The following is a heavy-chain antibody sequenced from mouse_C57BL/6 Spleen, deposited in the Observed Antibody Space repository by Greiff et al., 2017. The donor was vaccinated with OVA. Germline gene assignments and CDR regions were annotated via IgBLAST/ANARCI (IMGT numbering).Heavy chain of an antibody. CDR1: GYSFTGYY. V-gene: IGHV1-42*01. Sequence: EVQLQQSGPELVKPGASVKISCKASGYSFTGYYMNWVKQSPEKSLEWIGEINPSTGGTTYNQKFKAKATLTVDKSSSTAYMQLKSLTSEDSAVYYCARKATYYDYDGDYWGQGTTLTVSS. CDR3: ARKATYYDYDGDY. CDR2: INPSTGGT. D-gene: IGHD2-4*01. J-gene: IGHJ2*01.